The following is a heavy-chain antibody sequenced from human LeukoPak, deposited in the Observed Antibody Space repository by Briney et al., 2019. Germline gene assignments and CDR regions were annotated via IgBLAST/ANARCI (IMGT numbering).Heavy chain of an antibody. Sequence: GSSVKVSCXASGGTFSRYAISWVRQAPGQGLEWMGGIIPIFGTANYAQKFQGRVTITTDESTSTAYMELSSLRSEGTAVYYCAFSMAAFYYYYYYMDVWGEGTTVTVSS. D-gene: IGHD6-6*01. V-gene: IGHV1-69*05. CDR1: GGTFSRYA. CDR3: AFSMAAFYYYYYYMDV. CDR2: IIPIFGTA. J-gene: IGHJ6*03.